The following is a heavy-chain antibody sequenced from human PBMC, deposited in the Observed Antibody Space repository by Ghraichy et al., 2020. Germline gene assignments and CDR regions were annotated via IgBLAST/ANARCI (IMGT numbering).Heavy chain of an antibody. V-gene: IGHV3-23*01. J-gene: IGHJ4*02. CDR2: ITGSGGST. D-gene: IGHD3-22*01. Sequence: LSLTCAASGFTFNTYVMTWVRQAPGKGLEWVSAITGSGGSTDYADSVKGRFTISRDNSKNTLYLQMNSLRAEDTAVYYCAKDYDSSGYYYFDYWGQGTLVTVSS. CDR3: AKDYDSSGYYYFDY. CDR1: GFTFNTYV.